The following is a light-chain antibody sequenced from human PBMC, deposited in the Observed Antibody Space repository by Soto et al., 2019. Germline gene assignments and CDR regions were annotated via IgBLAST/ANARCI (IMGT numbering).Light chain of an antibody. CDR2: GAS. CDR3: QQYNNWPPGT. Sequence: EIVMTQSPATLSVSPGERATLSCRASQSVSSNLAWYQQKPGQAPRLLIYGASTRATDIPARFSGSGSGTEFTLTISSLQSEDFAVYYCQQYNNWPPGTFDQGTKVEIK. J-gene: IGKJ1*01. CDR1: QSVSSN. V-gene: IGKV3-15*01.